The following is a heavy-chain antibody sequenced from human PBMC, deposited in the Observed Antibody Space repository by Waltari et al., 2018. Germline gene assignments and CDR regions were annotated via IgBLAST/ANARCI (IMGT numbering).Heavy chain of an antibody. CDR3: ARDADSSSFSQSDY. Sequence: QVQLVQSGAEVKKPGSSVKVSCKASGGTFSSYAISWVRQAPGQGLEWMGRISPILGIANYAQKFQGRVTITADKSTSTAYMELSSLRSEDTAVYYCARDADSSSFSQSDYWGQGTLVTVSS. CDR2: ISPILGIA. V-gene: IGHV1-69*04. CDR1: GGTFSSYA. J-gene: IGHJ4*02. D-gene: IGHD6-6*01.